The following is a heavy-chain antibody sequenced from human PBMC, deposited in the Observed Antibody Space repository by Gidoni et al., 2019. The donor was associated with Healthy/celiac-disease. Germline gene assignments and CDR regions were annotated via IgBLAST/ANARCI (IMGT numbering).Heavy chain of an antibody. CDR3: ASDGYPPGGY. Sequence: QVQLQESGPGMVKPSGTLSLTCAVSGGSISSSNWWSWVRQPPGKGLAWIGELYHSGSTNYNPSLKSRVTISVDTSKHQFSLQLSSVTAADTAVYYCASDGYPPGGYWGQGTLVTVSS. J-gene: IGHJ4*02. D-gene: IGHD3-22*01. V-gene: IGHV4-4*02. CDR1: GGSISSSNW. CDR2: LYHSGST.